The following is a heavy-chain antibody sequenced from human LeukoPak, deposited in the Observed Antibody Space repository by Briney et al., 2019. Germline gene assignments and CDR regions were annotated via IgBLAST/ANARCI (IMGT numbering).Heavy chain of an antibody. D-gene: IGHD4-11*01. V-gene: IGHV4-59*11. CDR1: GGSISSHY. CDR2: IYYSGST. CDR3: ARTVTTSPRDNWSDP. J-gene: IGHJ5*02. Sequence: SETLSLTCTVSGGSISSHYWSWIRQPPGKGLEWIGYIYYSGSTNYNPSLKSRVTISVDTSKNQFSLKLSSVTAADTAVYYCARTVTTSPRDNWSDPWGQGTLVTVSS.